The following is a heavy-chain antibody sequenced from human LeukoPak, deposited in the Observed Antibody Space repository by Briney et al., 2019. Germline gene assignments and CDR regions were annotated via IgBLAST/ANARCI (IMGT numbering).Heavy chain of an antibody. Sequence: ASVTVSCEASGYTFTDYYIHWVRQAPGQGLEGMGLINPNSGGTDYTQKFQGRFTMTRDTSISTAYMELSSLRSDDTAVYYCGRGVRDYGGYQQYYYYYYMDVWGKGTTVTVSS. J-gene: IGHJ6*03. CDR1: GYTFTDYY. CDR2: INPNSGGT. V-gene: IGHV1-2*02. CDR3: GRGVRDYGGYQQYYYYYYMDV. D-gene: IGHD5-12*01.